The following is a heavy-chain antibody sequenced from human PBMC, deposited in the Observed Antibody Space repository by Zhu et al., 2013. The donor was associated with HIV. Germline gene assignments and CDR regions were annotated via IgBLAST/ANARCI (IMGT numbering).Heavy chain of an antibody. Sequence: QARLVQSGAEVQKPGASVKVSCKASGYHFPGYYIHWVRQAPGLGLEWMGWINTNYGDTHYPQNFKGRVTMTRDTSTSTAYMELTRLTSDDTAVYYCARDVVSNGWYSLKYYHYGMDVWGQGTTVTV. CDR1: GYHFPGYY. D-gene: IGHD6-19*01. CDR3: ARDVVSNGWYSLKYYHYGMDV. V-gene: IGHV1-2*02. J-gene: IGHJ6*02. CDR2: INTNYGDT.